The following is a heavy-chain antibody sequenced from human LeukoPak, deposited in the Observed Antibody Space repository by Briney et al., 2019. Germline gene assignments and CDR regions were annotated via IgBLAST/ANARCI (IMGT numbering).Heavy chain of an antibody. J-gene: IGHJ4*02. CDR3: ARGPGALLH. D-gene: IGHD3-10*01. Sequence: SETLSLTCTVSGGSIRGSYYYWGWIRQPPGKGLEWIGSIYDSGSTYYNPSLKSRVTISVDTSKNQFSLKLNSVTPEDTAVYYCARGPGALLHWGQGILVTVSS. CDR2: IYDSGST. CDR1: GGSIRGSYYY. V-gene: IGHV4-39*01.